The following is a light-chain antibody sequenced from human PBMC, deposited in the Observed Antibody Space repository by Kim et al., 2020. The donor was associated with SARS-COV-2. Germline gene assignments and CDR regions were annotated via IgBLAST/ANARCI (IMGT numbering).Light chain of an antibody. CDR2: GAS. CDR1: QSVSSSY. J-gene: IGKJ1*01. CDR3: QQYGSSPWT. Sequence: SPGERATLSCSASQSVSSSYLSWYQQKPGQAPRLLIDGASSRATGIPDRFSGSGSGTDFTLTISRLQPEDFAVYYCQQYGSSPWTFGQGTKVDIK. V-gene: IGKV3-20*01.